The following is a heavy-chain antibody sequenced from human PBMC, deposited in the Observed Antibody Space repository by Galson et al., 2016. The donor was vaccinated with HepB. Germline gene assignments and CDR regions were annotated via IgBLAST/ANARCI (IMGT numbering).Heavy chain of an antibody. CDR1: GYTFTSYG. Sequence: SVKVSCKASGYTFTSYGIDWVRQAPGQGLEWLGWISTYNGNTNYARKFQDRVTLTTDTPTNTVYMELRSLTSDDTAVYYCARERQWLRDSSHYWGQGTLVTVSS. V-gene: IGHV1-18*01. CDR3: ARERQWLRDSSHY. D-gene: IGHD6-19*01. CDR2: ISTYNGNT. J-gene: IGHJ4*02.